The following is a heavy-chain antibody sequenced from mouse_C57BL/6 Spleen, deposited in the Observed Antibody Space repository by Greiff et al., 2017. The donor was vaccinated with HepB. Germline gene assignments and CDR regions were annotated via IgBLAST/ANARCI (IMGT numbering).Heavy chain of an antibody. Sequence: EVNVVESGGGLVKPGGSLKLSCAASGFTFSDYGVHWVRQAPEKGLEWVAYIGSGSSTIYNADTVKGRFTISSNNDKKTLFLQMTSLRSEDTAMYYCARDYYGSSYVDYWGQGTTLTVSS. D-gene: IGHD1-1*01. CDR3: ARDYYGSSYVDY. V-gene: IGHV5-17*01. J-gene: IGHJ2*01. CDR2: IGSGSSTI. CDR1: GFTFSDYG.